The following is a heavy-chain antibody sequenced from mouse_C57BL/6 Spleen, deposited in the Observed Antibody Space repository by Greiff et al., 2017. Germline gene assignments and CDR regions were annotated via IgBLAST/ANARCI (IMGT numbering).Heavy chain of an antibody. V-gene: IGHV1-26*01. J-gene: IGHJ4*01. CDR3: ARAYGRYAMDY. Sequence: EVQLQQSGPELVKPGASVKISCKASGYTFTDYYMNWVKQSHGKSLEWIGDINPNNGGTSYNQKFKGKATLTVDKSSSTAYMELRSLTSEDSAVYYCARAYGRYAMDYWGQGTSVTVSS. CDR2: INPNNGGT. CDR1: GYTFTDYY. D-gene: IGHD1-1*01.